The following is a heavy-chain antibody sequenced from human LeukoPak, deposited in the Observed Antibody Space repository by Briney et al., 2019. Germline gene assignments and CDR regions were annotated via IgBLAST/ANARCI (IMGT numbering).Heavy chain of an antibody. CDR1: GYTFTDYA. J-gene: IGHJ4*02. CDR2: ISTYNGNT. Sequence: ASVKVSCKASGYTFTDYAINWVRQAPGQGLEWMGWISTYNGNTNYAQKLQGRVTMTTDTSTSTAYMELRSLRSDDTAVYYCARLLDYGDPYWGQGTLVTVSS. V-gene: IGHV1-18*01. D-gene: IGHD4-17*01. CDR3: ARLLDYGDPY.